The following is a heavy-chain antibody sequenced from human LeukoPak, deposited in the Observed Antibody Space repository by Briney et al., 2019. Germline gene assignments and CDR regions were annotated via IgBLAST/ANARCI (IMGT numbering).Heavy chain of an antibody. V-gene: IGHV3-7*05. J-gene: IGHJ2*01. Sequence: PGGSLRLSCAASGFTFSSYWMSWVRQAPGKGLEWVANIKEDGGEKYYVDSVKGRFTISRDNAKNSLYLQMDSLRADDTAVCYCARARYLDLWGRGTLVTVSS. CDR1: GFTFSSYW. CDR3: ARARYLDL. CDR2: IKEDGGEK.